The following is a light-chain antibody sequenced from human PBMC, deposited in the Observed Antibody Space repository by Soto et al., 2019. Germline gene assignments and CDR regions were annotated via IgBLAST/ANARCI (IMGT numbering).Light chain of an antibody. V-gene: IGKV3-20*01. CDR1: QSVSSSY. CDR2: GAS. CDR3: QQYGSSQTWT. J-gene: IGKJ1*01. Sequence: EIVLTQSPGTLSLSPGERATLSCRASQSVSSSYLAWYQQTPGQAPRLLIYGASSRATRIPDRFSGSGSGKDCTLTISRLEPEDVAVYYCQQYGSSQTWTFGQGTKLEIK.